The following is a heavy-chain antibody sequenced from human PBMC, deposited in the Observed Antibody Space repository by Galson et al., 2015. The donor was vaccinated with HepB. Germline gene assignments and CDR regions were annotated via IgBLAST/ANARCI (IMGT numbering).Heavy chain of an antibody. Sequence: SLRLSCAASGFTFANYAMSWVRQAPGKGLEWVSTISGSGDSTYYADSVKGRFTITRDNSKNTLYLQMSSLRAEDTAVYHCAKRHYGDYDYWGQGTLVTVSS. CDR3: AKRHYGDYDY. V-gene: IGHV3-23*01. D-gene: IGHD4-17*01. CDR2: ISGSGDST. CDR1: GFTFANYA. J-gene: IGHJ4*02.